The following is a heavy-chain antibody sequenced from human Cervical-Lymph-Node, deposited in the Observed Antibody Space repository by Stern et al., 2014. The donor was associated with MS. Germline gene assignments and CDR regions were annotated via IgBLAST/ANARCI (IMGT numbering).Heavy chain of an antibody. CDR3: ARVVRFLEWVPFDP. D-gene: IGHD3-3*01. CDR1: GGSVSSGGYT. Sequence: QLQLQESGSGLVRPSQTLSLTCTVSGGSVSSGGYTWSSLRQPPGKGLEWIGNIYEDESSYYNPSPTMRVTLSIDRSKNQFSLRLSSMTAADTALYYCARVVRFLEWVPFDPWGQGILVTVSS. V-gene: IGHV4-30-2*01. CDR2: IYEDESS. J-gene: IGHJ5*02.